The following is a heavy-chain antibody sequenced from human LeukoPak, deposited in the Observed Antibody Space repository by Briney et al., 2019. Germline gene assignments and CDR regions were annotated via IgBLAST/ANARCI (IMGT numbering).Heavy chain of an antibody. V-gene: IGHV3-23*01. J-gene: IGHJ6*04. D-gene: IGHD1-26*01. CDR1: GFTFSSYA. CDR2: ISGSGGST. Sequence: GGSLRLSCAASGFTFSSYAMSWVRQAPGKGLEWVSAISGSGGSTYYADSVKGRFTISRDNSKNTLYLQMNSLRAENTAVYYCARIVGARRHVDVWGKGTTVTISS. CDR3: ARIVGARRHVDV.